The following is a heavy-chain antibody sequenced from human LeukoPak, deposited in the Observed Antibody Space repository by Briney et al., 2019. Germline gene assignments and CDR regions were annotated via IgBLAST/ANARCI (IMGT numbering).Heavy chain of an antibody. CDR1: GFTFDSYA. V-gene: IGHV3-23*01. D-gene: IGHD3-3*01. J-gene: IGHJ4*02. CDR3: AKPPLMGSGYYFDY. Sequence: GGSLRLSCEGSGFTFDSYAMSWVRQSPGKGLEWVSAVTGTGGNTYHADSVKDRFTISRDNSKNTVYLQMNSLRAEDTAVYYCAKPPLMGSGYYFDYWGQGTLVTVSS. CDR2: VTGTGGNT.